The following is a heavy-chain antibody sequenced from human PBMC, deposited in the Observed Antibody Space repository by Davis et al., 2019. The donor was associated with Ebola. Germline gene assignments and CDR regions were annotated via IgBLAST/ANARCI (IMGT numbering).Heavy chain of an antibody. CDR2: ISWNSGSI. J-gene: IGHJ3*02. V-gene: IGHV3-9*01. CDR3: AKDQRSGSYFYDAFDI. CDR1: GFTFDDYA. D-gene: IGHD3-10*01. Sequence: PGGSLRLSCAASGFTFDDYAMHWVRQAPGKGLEWVSGISWNSGSIGYADSVKGRFTISRDNSKNSLYLQMNSLRTEDTALYYCAKDQRSGSYFYDAFDIWGQGTMVTVSS.